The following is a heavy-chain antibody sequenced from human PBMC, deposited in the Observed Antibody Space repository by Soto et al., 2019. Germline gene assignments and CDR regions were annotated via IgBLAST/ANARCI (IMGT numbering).Heavy chain of an antibody. D-gene: IGHD1-26*01. V-gene: IGHV2-26*01. CDR3: ARHGRGVGARPLDY. Sequence: SGPTLVNPTETLTLTCTVSGFSLSNARMGVSWIRQPPGMALEWLAHIFSNDEKSYSTSLKSRLTISKDTSKSQVVLTMTNMDPVDTATYYCARHGRGVGARPLDYWGQGTLVTVSS. J-gene: IGHJ4*02. CDR2: IFSNDEK. CDR1: GFSLSNARMG.